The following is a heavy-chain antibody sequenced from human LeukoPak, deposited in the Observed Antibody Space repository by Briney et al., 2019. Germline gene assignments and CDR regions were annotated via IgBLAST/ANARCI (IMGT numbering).Heavy chain of an antibody. V-gene: IGHV3-7*01. J-gene: IGHJ4*02. CDR2: IKQDGSEK. D-gene: IGHD2-21*02. Sequence: GGSLRLSCAASGFTFSSYWMSWVRQAPGKGLEWVANIKQDGSEKYYVDSVKGRFTISGDNAKNSLYLQMNSLRAEDTAVYYCARDDPVVVTAIPHGVASYWGQGTLVTVSS. CDR1: GFTFSSYW. CDR3: ARDDPVVVTAIPHGVASY.